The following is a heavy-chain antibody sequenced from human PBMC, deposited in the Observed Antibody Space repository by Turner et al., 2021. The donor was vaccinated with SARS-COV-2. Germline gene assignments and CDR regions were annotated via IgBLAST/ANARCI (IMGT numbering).Heavy chain of an antibody. CDR2: IRDKASSDTT. CDR1: GLWFSDYH. CDR3: LRGGRGRPFDI. V-gene: IGHV3-72*01. Sequence: EVQLVESGGGCVQLGGSLRLSCAAPGLWFSDYHMDWVRQAPGKGLEWVGRIRDKASSDTTEYATTVKGRFDVSRDDSDNSLFLQMNSLQIEDTAVYYCLRGGRGRPFDIWGQGSAVTVSS. D-gene: IGHD1-26*01. J-gene: IGHJ3*02.